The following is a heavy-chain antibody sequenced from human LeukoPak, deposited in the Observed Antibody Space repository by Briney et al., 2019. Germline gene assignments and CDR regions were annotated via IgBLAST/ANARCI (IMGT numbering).Heavy chain of an antibody. CDR2: IRYTGET. CDR1: GFIFSQYS. CDR3: AKDDFWSAFDY. D-gene: IGHD3-3*01. J-gene: IGHJ4*02. V-gene: IGHV3-23*01. Sequence: PGGSLRLSCAASGFIFSQYSMNWVRQAPGKGLEWISHIRYTGETFYADSVKGRFTISRDNSKNTLYLQMNSLRAEDTAVYYCAKDDFWSAFDYWGQGTLVTVSS.